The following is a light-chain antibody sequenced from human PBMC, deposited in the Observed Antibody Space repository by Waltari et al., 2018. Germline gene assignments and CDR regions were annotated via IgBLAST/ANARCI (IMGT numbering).Light chain of an antibody. CDR1: QSLRSDY. CDR2: SAY. Sequence: EIVLTQSPGTLSLSPGERVTLSCRASQSLRSDYLAWYQQKPGQAPRLLIYSAYTRATGIPDRFRGSGSGTDFTLTISRLEPEDFAVYYCHHYGDSVTTFGPGTKVEIK. J-gene: IGKJ3*01. CDR3: HHYGDSVTT. V-gene: IGKV3-20*01.